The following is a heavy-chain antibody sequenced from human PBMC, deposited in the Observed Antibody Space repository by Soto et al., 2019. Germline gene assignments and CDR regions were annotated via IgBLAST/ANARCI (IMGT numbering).Heavy chain of an antibody. CDR2: ISWNSGSI. J-gene: IGHJ4*02. CDR3: AKSQAVAAPTDGY. V-gene: IGHV3-9*01. CDR1: GFTFDDYA. Sequence: EVQLVESGGGLVQPGRSLRLSCAASGFTFDDYAMHWVRQAPGKGLEWVSGISWNSGSIGYADSVKGRFTISRDNAKNSLYLQMNSLRAEDTAVYYCAKSQAVAAPTDGYWGQGTLVTVSS. D-gene: IGHD6-19*01.